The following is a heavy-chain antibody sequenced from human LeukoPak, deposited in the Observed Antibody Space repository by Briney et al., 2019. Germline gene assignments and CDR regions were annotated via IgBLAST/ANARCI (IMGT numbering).Heavy chain of an antibody. CDR1: GFTFRSC. CDR2: ISSISHYI. Sequence: GGSLRLSCTASGFTFRSCMNWVRQAPGKGLEWVSTISSISHYIYYADSVKGRFTISRDNAENSLYLQMNSLRAEDMAVYYCTRDLSLGMPRGFDYWGQGTLVTVSS. J-gene: IGHJ4*02. CDR3: TRDLSLGMPRGFDY. V-gene: IGHV3-21*01. D-gene: IGHD2-2*01.